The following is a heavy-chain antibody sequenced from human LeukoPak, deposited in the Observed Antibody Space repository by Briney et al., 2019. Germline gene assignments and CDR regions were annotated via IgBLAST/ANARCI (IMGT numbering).Heavy chain of an antibody. V-gene: IGHV1-46*01. CDR3: ARARVMATIRPYFDY. Sequence: VASVKVSCKASGYTFTSYHMHWVRQAPRHGLEWMGLINPSGGGTSYAQKFQGRVTMTSDTSTSTVYMELSSLRSEDTAVYYCARARVMATIRPYFDYWGQGTLVIVSS. J-gene: IGHJ4*02. CDR1: GYTFTSYH. D-gene: IGHD5-24*01. CDR2: INPSGGGT.